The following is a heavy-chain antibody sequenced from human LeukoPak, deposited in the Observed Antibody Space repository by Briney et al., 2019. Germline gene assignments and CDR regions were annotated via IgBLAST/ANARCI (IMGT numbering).Heavy chain of an antibody. J-gene: IGHJ4*02. CDR2: ISGSGGST. V-gene: IGHV3-23*01. CDR3: AKGQSAFGVVNRSDY. Sequence: SGGSLRLSCAASGFTFSSYAMSWVRQAPGKGLEWVSAISGSGGSTYYADSVKGRFTISRDNSKNTLYLQMNSLRAEDTAVYYCAKGQSAFGVVNRSDYWGQGTLVTVSS. CDR1: GFTFSSYA. D-gene: IGHD3-3*01.